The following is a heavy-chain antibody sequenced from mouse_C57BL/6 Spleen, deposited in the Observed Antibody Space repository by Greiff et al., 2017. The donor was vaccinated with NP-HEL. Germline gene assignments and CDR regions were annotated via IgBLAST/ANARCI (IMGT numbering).Heavy chain of an antibody. Sequence: VQLKQSGPELVKPGASVKISCKASGYTFTDYYMNWVKQSHGKSLEWIGDINPNNGGTSYNQKFKGKATLTVDKSSSTAYMELRSLTSEDSAVYYCASYYYGSSPYAMDYWGQGTSVTVSS. V-gene: IGHV1-26*01. CDR1: GYTFTDYY. CDR3: ASYYYGSSPYAMDY. CDR2: INPNNGGT. J-gene: IGHJ4*01. D-gene: IGHD1-1*01.